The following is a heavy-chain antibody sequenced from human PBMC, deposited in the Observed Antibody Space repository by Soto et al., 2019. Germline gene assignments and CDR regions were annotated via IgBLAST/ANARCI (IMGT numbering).Heavy chain of an antibody. CDR3: AREGYPYGLDY. D-gene: IGHD3-10*01. Sequence: EVQLVETGGGLIQPGGSLNLSCAASGFTVSSKYMHWVRQAPGKGLEWVSLTYTGGNTYYADSVKGRFTVSRDNSKNTLYLHMNSLSAEDTAVYYCAREGYPYGLDYWGQGSLVTISS. V-gene: IGHV3-53*02. CDR1: GFTVSSKY. CDR2: TYTGGNT. J-gene: IGHJ4*02.